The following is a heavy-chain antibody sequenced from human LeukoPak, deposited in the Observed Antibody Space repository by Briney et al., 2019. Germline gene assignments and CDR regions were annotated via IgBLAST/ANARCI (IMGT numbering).Heavy chain of an antibody. CDR2: IYTSGST. CDR1: GGSISSGSYY. V-gene: IGHV4-61*02. D-gene: IGHD5-18*01. CDR3: ARVGGYSYGYWVY. Sequence: SETLSLTCTVSGGSISSGSYYWSWIRQPAGKGLECIGRIYTSGSTNYNPSLKSRVTISVDTSKNQFSLKLSSVTAADTAVYYCARVGGYSYGYWVYWGQGTLVTVSS. J-gene: IGHJ4*02.